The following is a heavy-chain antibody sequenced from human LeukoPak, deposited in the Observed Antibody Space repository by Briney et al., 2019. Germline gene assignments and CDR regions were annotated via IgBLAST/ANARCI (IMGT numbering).Heavy chain of an antibody. D-gene: IGHD6-13*01. CDR3: ARVGIAEDY. CDR1: GGSISSYY. J-gene: IGHJ4*02. Sequence: PSETLSLTCTVSGGSISSYYWSWIRQPPGRGLEWIGYIYYSGSTNYNPSLKSRVTISVDTSKNQFSLKLSSVTAADTAVYYCARVGIAEDYWGQGTLVTVSS. V-gene: IGHV4-59*01. CDR2: IYYSGST.